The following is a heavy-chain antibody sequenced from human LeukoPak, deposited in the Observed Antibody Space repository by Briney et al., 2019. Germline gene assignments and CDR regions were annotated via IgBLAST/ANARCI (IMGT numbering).Heavy chain of an antibody. J-gene: IGHJ4*02. CDR3: ATSNWGSPFDY. Sequence: PGGSLRLSCAASGFTFDDYTMHWVRQVPGKGLEWVSGITWDSGSTDYADSVMGRFTISRDNAKNSLYLQMNSLRPEDTALYYCATSNWGSPFDYWGQGTLVTVSS. V-gene: IGHV3-9*01. D-gene: IGHD7-27*01. CDR1: GFTFDDYT. CDR2: ITWDSGST.